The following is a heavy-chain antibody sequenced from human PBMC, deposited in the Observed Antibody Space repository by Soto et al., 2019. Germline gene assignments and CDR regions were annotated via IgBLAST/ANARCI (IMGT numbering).Heavy chain of an antibody. D-gene: IGHD1-26*01. J-gene: IGHJ4*02. V-gene: IGHV3-48*02. Sequence: EVQLVESGGGLVQPGGSLRLSCAASGFTFNTYSMNWVRQAPGKGLEWVSYISGSSSTIHYADSVKGRVTISRDNAKNSLYLQMNSLRDEDTAVYYCARSGSNWDYRGQGTLVTVSS. CDR3: ARSGSNWDY. CDR2: ISGSSSTI. CDR1: GFTFNTYS.